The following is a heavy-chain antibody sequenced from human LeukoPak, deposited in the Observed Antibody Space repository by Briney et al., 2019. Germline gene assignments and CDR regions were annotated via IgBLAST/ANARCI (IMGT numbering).Heavy chain of an antibody. CDR2: IYTGGST. V-gene: IGHV4-4*07. CDR1: GGSISSYY. D-gene: IGHD3-3*01. J-gene: IGHJ4*02. Sequence: PPETLSLTCTVSGGSISSYYWSWIRQPAGKGLEWIGRIYTGGSTNYNPSLKSRVTMSVDTSKNQFSLKLSSVTAADTAVYYCARASTYDFWSGYYITYFDYWGQGTLVTVSS. CDR3: ARASTYDFWSGYYITYFDY.